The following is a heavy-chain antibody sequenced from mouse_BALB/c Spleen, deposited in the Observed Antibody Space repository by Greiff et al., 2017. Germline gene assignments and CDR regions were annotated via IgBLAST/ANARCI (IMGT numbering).Heavy chain of an antibody. V-gene: IGHV1-7*01. CDR3: ARDYYRYAWFAY. CDR2: IYPGNGDT. D-gene: IGHD2-14*01. CDR1: GYTFTSYW. J-gene: IGHJ3*01. Sequence: VQLQQSGAELAKLGASVKMSCKASGYTFTSYWMHWVKQRPGQGLEWIGAIYPGNGDTSYNQKFKGKATLTADKSSSTAYMQLSSLTSEDSAVYYCARDYYRYAWFAYWGQGTLVTVSA.